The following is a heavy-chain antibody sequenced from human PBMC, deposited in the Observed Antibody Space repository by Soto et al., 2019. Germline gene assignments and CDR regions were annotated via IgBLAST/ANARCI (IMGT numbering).Heavy chain of an antibody. J-gene: IGHJ4*02. CDR2: IWYDGSNK. D-gene: IGHD3-10*01. CDR3: ARVMVRGAIKGTFDY. CDR1: GFTFSSYG. V-gene: IGHV3-33*01. Sequence: GGSLRLSCAASGFTFSSYGMHWVRQAPGKGLEWVAVIWYDGSNKYYADSVKGRFTISRDNSKNTLYLQMNSLRAEDTAVYYCARVMVRGAIKGTFDYWGQGTLVTVSS.